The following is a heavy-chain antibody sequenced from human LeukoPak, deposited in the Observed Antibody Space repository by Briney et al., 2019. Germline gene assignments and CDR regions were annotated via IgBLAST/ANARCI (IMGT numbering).Heavy chain of an antibody. CDR2: IILIFGTA. V-gene: IGHV1-69*05. Sequence: SVKVSCKASGGTFSSYAISWVRQAPGQGLEWMGGIILIFGTANYAQKFQGRVTITTDESTSTAYMELSSLRSEDTAVYYCARGGSGYDSYYYFDYWGQGTLVTVSS. J-gene: IGHJ4*02. D-gene: IGHD5-12*01. CDR3: ARGGSGYDSYYYFDY. CDR1: GGTFSSYA.